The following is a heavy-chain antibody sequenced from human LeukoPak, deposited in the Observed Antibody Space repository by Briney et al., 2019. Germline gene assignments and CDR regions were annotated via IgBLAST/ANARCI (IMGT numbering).Heavy chain of an antibody. D-gene: IGHD6-13*01. J-gene: IGHJ5*02. V-gene: IGHV3-23*01. Sequence: GGSLRLSFAASGFTFSSYAMSWVRQAPGEGLGWVSAISGSGGRPYYADSLKGRFTICRDNSKKALYLQMNSHRAEHTAVLFCAKEAVIAAAGTRWFDPWGQGTLVTVSS. CDR2: ISGSGGRP. CDR1: GFTFSSYA. CDR3: AKEAVIAAAGTRWFDP.